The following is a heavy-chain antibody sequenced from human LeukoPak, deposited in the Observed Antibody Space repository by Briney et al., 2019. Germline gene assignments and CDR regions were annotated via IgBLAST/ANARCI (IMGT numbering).Heavy chain of an antibody. CDR3: AKDAYYYDSSGSTY. D-gene: IGHD3-22*01. CDR1: GFTFSSYA. CDR2: ISGSGGST. J-gene: IGHJ4*02. V-gene: IGHV3-23*01. Sequence: GGSLRLSCAASGFTFSSYAMSWVRQAPGKGLXXXXAISGSGGSTYYADSVKGRFTISRDNSKNTLYLQMNSLRAEDTAVYYCAKDAYYYDSSGSTYWGQGTLVTVSS.